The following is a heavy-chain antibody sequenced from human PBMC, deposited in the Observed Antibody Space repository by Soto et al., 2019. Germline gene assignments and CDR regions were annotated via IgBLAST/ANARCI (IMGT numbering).Heavy chain of an antibody. CDR2: ISAHNGNT. D-gene: IGHD1-1*01. CDR3: ARGRYGDY. CDR1: GYAFTTYG. J-gene: IGHJ4*02. Sequence: QVHLVQSGAEVKKPGASVKVSCKGSGYAFTTYGITWVRQAPGQGLEWMGWISAHNGNTNYPQKIQVIVTVTRSTSTSTAYMELRSLRSDDTAVSSCARGRYGDYWGQGALVTVSS. V-gene: IGHV1-18*01.